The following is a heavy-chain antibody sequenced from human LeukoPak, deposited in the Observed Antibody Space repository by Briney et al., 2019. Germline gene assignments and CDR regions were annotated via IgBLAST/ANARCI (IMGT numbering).Heavy chain of an antibody. J-gene: IGHJ3*02. Sequence: PLASVNVSCKASGDNFRSYALTWVRQAPGQGLEWMAVTMPSIATVYYAQKFQGRVTITADKSTSTVYMEISSLRSDDTASYYCAKGLLGVPGAYDIWGQGTLVSVSP. V-gene: IGHV1-69*06. CDR3: AKGLLGVPGAYDI. D-gene: IGHD3-16*01. CDR2: TMPSIATV. CDR1: GDNFRSYA.